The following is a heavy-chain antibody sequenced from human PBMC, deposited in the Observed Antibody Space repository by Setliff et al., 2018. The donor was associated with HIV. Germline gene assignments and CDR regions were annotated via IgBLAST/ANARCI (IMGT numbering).Heavy chain of an antibody. J-gene: IGHJ4*02. CDR3: ARQLANSFDY. D-gene: IGHD2-21*01. CDR2: ISPDNGNR. Sequence: ASVKVSCKSSGYTFTDYFMHWVRQAPGQGLGWMGWISPDNGNRRILRRFQGRVTMTRDKSINTADLELSGLTSDDTAVYYCARQLANSFDYWGQGTLVTVSS. CDR1: GYTFTDYF. V-gene: IGHV1-2*02.